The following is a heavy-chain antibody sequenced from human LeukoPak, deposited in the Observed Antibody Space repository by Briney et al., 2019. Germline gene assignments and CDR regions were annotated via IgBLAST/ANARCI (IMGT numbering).Heavy chain of an antibody. Sequence: SETLSLTCAVYGGSFSDHFWTWVRQPPGKGLEWIEEVTHSGSTNSNPSLKSRVTVSVDTSKNQFSLNLSSVTAADTAVHYCARVLIGTLDYWGQGILVTVSS. V-gene: IGHV4-34*01. D-gene: IGHD1-7*01. J-gene: IGHJ4*02. CDR1: GGSFSDHF. CDR3: ARVLIGTLDY. CDR2: VTHSGST.